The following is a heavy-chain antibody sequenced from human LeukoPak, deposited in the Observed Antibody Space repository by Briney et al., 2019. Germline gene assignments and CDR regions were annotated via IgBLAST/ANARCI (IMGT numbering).Heavy chain of an antibody. Sequence: GGSLRLSCAASGFTFSSYGMHWVRQAPGKGLEWVAVISYDGSNKYYADSVKGRFTISRDNSKNTLYLQMNSLRAEDTAVYYCAKWQFITMVRGVTWHNWFDPWGQGTLVTVSS. V-gene: IGHV3-30*18. J-gene: IGHJ5*02. D-gene: IGHD3-10*01. CDR2: ISYDGSNK. CDR3: AKWQFITMVRGVTWHNWFDP. CDR1: GFTFSSYG.